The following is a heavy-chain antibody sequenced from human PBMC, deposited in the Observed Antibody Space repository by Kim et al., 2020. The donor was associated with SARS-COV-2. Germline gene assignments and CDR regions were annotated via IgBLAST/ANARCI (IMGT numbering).Heavy chain of an antibody. Sequence: SVKGRFTISRDNSKNTLYLQMNSLRAEDTAVYYCARGDSSGYYSWEYFQHWGQGTLVTVSS. CDR3: ARGDSSGYYSWEYFQH. V-gene: IGHV3-23*01. J-gene: IGHJ1*01. D-gene: IGHD3-22*01.